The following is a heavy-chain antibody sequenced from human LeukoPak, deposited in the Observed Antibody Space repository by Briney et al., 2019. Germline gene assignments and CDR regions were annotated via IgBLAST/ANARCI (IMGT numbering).Heavy chain of an antibody. CDR1: GGSISSGGYY. CDR3: ARDSAWPYYGMDV. CDR2: IYYSGST. Sequence: SETLSLTCTVSGGSISSGGYYWSWIRQHPGKGLEWIGYIYYSGSTYYNPSLKSRVTISVDTSKNQFSLKLSSVTAADTAVYYCARDSAWPYYGMDVWGQGTTVTVFS. J-gene: IGHJ6*02. D-gene: IGHD1-26*01. V-gene: IGHV4-31*03.